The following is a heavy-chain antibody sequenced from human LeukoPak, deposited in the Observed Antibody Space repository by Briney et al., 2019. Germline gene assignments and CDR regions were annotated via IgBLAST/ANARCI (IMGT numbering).Heavy chain of an antibody. D-gene: IGHD3-10*01. V-gene: IGHV3-48*04. CDR3: GIPPLSGTGSSRPLAEMDV. CDR2: ISHTGSTM. CDR1: GFRFSSYS. Sequence: GGSLRLSCAASGFRFSSYSMNWVRQAPGKGLEWVSYISHTGSTMSYADSVKGRFTISRDNARNSLHLQMNSLRAEDTAVYYCGIPPLSGTGSSRPLAEMDVWGQGTTVTVSS. J-gene: IGHJ6*02.